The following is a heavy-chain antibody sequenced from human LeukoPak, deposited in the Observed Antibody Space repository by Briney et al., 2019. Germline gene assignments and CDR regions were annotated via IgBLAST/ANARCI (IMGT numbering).Heavy chain of an antibody. CDR3: ARGLGWDGPPYYGGDCYIHERDY. V-gene: IGHV1-8*01. Sequence: ASVKVSCKASGYTFTSYDINWVRQATGQGLEWMGWMNPNSGNTGYAQKFQGRVTMTRNTSISTAYMELSSLRSEDTAVYYCARGLGWDGPPYYGGDCYIHERDYWGQGTLVTVSS. CDR2: MNPNSGNT. J-gene: IGHJ4*02. D-gene: IGHD2-21*02. CDR1: GYTFTSYD.